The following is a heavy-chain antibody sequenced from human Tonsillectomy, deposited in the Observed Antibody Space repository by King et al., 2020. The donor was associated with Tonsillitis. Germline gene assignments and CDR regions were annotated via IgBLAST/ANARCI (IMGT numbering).Heavy chain of an antibody. J-gene: IGHJ4*02. D-gene: IGHD1-26*01. CDR2: IRSKGNNYAT. V-gene: IGHV3-73*02. Sequence: EVQLVESGGGLVQPGGSLKLSCAASVFTFSGSAMHWVRQASGKGLEWVGRIRSKGNNYATAYAASGKGRFTISRDDSKNTAYLQMNSLKTEDTAVYYCTSSRGGAFDYWGQGTLVTVSS. CDR1: VFTFSGSA. CDR3: TSSRGGAFDY.